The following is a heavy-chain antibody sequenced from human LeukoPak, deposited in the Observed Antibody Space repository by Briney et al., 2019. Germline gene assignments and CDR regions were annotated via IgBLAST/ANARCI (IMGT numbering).Heavy chain of an antibody. CDR2: TSYNGNT. CDR3: ARHSGSGWQALGY. CDR1: GYTFSNYG. V-gene: IGHV1-18*04. D-gene: IGHD6-19*01. Sequence: ASVEVSCKASGYTFSNYGISWVRQAPGLGLEWMGWTSYNGNTNYAQKFQDRVTMTTDTSTTTAYMELRSLESDDTAVYYCARHSGSGWQALGYWGQGTLVTVSS. J-gene: IGHJ4*02.